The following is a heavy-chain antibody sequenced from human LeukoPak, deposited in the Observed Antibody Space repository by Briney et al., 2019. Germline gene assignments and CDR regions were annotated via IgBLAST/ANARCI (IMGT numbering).Heavy chain of an antibody. Sequence: RSGGSLRLSCAASGFTFDDYGMSWVRQVAGKGLEWVSTVNWKGDLTYYVDSVKGRFTISRDNAKDSLYLQMNSLRAEDTAVYYCARNRASNDCWGQGTLVTVSS. J-gene: IGHJ4*02. CDR2: VNWKGDLT. CDR1: GFTFDDYG. CDR3: ARNRASNDC. V-gene: IGHV3-20*04. D-gene: IGHD2-21*01.